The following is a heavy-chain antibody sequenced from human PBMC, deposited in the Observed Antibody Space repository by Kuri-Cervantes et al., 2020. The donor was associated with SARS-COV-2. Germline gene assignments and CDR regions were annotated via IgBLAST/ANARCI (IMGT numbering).Heavy chain of an antibody. CDR1: GASTSSRTYY. V-gene: IGHV4-39*01. Sequence: SETLSLTCTVSGASTSSRTYYWGWIRQSPGKGLEWLGGIYEGGDTNYSLSLKSRIRLSVVTSKSQFSLRLTSVTAANTTIYYSARHYSFNRFHKWGQGTQVTVSS. CDR2: IYEGGDT. J-gene: IGHJ4*02. CDR3: ARHYSFNRFHK. D-gene: IGHD2-15*01.